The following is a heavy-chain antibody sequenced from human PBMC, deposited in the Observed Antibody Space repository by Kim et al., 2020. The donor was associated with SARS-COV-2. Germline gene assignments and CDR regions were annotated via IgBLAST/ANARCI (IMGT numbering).Heavy chain of an antibody. CDR1: GFTFSSYA. V-gene: IGHV3-23*01. J-gene: IGHJ6*02. D-gene: IGHD3-9*01. CDR2: ISGSGGST. CDR3: AKGLRYFDWLFSLGMDV. Sequence: GGSLRLSCAASGFTFSSYAMSWVRQAPGKGLEWVSAISGSGGSTYYADSVKGRFTISRDNSKNTLYLQMNSLRAEDTAVYYCAKGLRYFDWLFSLGMDVWGQGTTVTVSS.